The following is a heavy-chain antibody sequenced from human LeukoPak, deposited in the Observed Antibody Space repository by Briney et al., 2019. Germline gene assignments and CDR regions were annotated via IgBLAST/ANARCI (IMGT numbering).Heavy chain of an antibody. D-gene: IGHD3-10*01. CDR2: IYPTGST. CDR3: AGAMVRGVPTPFDY. V-gene: IGHV4-39*07. CDR1: GGSIRSSNFY. J-gene: IGHJ4*02. Sequence: SETLSLTCNVSGGSIRSSNFYWGWIRQPPGKGLEWIGSIYPTGSTYYNPSLQSRITISVDTSKNQFSLKLSSVTAADTAVYYCAGAMVRGVPTPFDYWGQGTLVTVSS.